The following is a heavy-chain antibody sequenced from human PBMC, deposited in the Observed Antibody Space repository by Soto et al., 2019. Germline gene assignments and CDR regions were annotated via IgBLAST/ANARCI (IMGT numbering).Heavy chain of an antibody. CDR2: IYYSGST. CDR3: ARRIYGSGSYYLFDY. CDR1: GGSISSSSYY. V-gene: IGHV4-39*01. J-gene: IGHJ4*02. D-gene: IGHD3-10*01. Sequence: SETLSLTCTVSGGSISSSSYYWGWIRQPPGKGLEWIGSIYYSGSTYYNPSLKSRVTISVDTSKNQFSLKLSSVTAADTAVYYCARRIYGSGSYYLFDYWGQGTLVTVSS.